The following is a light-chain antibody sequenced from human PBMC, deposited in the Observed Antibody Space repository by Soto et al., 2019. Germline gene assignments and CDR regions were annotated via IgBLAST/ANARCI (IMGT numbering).Light chain of an antibody. Sequence: DIQMTQSPSSLSASVGDRVTITCQASQDISNYLNWYQQKPGKAPKLLIYDASNLETGVPSRFDRRPSGRDFTITISRLLPEHIATYYGHQYEVNLSSTFDPGTTVDIK. CDR2: DAS. V-gene: IGKV1-33*01. J-gene: IGKJ3*01. CDR3: HQYEVNLSST. CDR1: QDISNY.